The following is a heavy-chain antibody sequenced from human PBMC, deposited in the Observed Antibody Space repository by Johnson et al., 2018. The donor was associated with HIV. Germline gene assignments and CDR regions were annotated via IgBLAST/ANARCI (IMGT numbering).Heavy chain of an antibody. Sequence: QMQLVESGGGVVQPGRSLRLSCAASGFTFSSYGMHWVRQAPGKGLEWVAVISSDGSNKYYFDSVKGRFTISRDNSKNTLYLQMNSLRAEDTAVYYCAREATDAYVGLVGATTLGIQPAAFDIWGQGTMVTVSS. V-gene: IGHV3-30*03. CDR1: GFTFSSYG. CDR2: ISSDGSNK. D-gene: IGHD1-26*01. J-gene: IGHJ3*02. CDR3: AREATDAYVGLVGATTLGIQPAAFDI.